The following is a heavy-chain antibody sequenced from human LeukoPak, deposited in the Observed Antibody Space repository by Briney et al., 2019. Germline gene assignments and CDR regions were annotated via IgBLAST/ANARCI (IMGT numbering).Heavy chain of an antibody. CDR3: ARDYCSSTSCYTGSMDV. Sequence: GGSLRLSCAASGFTFSTYNMNWVRQAPGNGLEWVSSISSGSGYIYYADSVKGRFTISRDNAKNSLYLQMNSLRAEDTAVYYCARDYCSSTSCYTGSMDVWGKGTTVTVSS. D-gene: IGHD2-2*02. CDR2: ISSGSGYI. V-gene: IGHV3-21*01. J-gene: IGHJ6*04. CDR1: GFTFSTYN.